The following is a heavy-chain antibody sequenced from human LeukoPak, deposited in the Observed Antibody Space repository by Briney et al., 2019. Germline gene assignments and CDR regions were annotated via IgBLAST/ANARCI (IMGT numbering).Heavy chain of an antibody. CDR1: GGAISSYY. CDR2: INHSGST. V-gene: IGHV4-34*01. J-gene: IGHJ3*02. D-gene: IGHD3-3*01. CDR3: ARGQYYDFWSGYYTTLNAFDI. Sequence: PSETLSLTCTVSGGAISSYYWSWIRQPPGKGLEWIGEINHSGSTNYNPSLKSRVTISVDTSKNQFSLKLSSVTAADTAVYYCARGQYYDFWSGYYTTLNAFDIWGQGTMVTVSS.